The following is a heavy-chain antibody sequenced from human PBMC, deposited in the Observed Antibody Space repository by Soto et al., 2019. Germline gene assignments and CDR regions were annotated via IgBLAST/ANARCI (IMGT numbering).Heavy chain of an antibody. V-gene: IGHV1-18*01. Sequence: QVHLVQSGAEVKKPGASVKVSCKASGYTFTSYGITWVRQAPGQGLERMGWISAHNGNTDYAQKLQGRVIVTRDTSTSSASMELRSLISDETAVYYCARGRYGDYWGQGALVTVSS. CDR3: ARGRYGDY. CDR2: ISAHNGNT. J-gene: IGHJ4*02. CDR1: GYTFTSYG. D-gene: IGHD1-1*01.